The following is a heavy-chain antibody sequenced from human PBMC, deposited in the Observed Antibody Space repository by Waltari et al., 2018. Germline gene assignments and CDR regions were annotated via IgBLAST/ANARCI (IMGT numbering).Heavy chain of an antibody. D-gene: IGHD1-26*01. CDR2: NYNDGTT. J-gene: IGHJ4*02. V-gene: IGHV3-53*01. Sequence: EVQLVESGGGSIQPGGSLRLSCGASGFTFSSKFMSWVRQAPGKGLEWVSINYNDGTTYDGDSVKGRFTIYRDNSKSTMYLQMNTLRTEDTAVYYCATGRYRFFDYWGQGTLVTVSS. CDR1: GFTFSSKF. CDR3: ATGRYRFFDY.